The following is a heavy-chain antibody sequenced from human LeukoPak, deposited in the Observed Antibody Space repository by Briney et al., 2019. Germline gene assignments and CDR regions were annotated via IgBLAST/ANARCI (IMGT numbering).Heavy chain of an antibody. V-gene: IGHV4-59*11. CDR3: ARDRYSSSWFDP. D-gene: IGHD6-13*01. CDR2: IYSSGST. Sequence: PSETLSLTCTVSDGNIGTHYWTWIRQPPGKGLEWIGYIYSSGSTNYNPSLKSRVTLSVDTSKNQFSLKLSSVTAADTAVYYCARDRYSSSWFDPWGQGTLVTVSS. CDR1: DGNIGTHY. J-gene: IGHJ5*02.